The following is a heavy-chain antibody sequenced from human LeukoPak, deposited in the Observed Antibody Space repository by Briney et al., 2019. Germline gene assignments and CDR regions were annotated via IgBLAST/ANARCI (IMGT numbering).Heavy chain of an antibody. CDR3: ARAVKPSGSYDY. Sequence: GGSLRLSCAASGFTFSSYAMHWVRQAPGKGLEYVSAISSNGGSTYYANSVKGRFTISRDNSKNTLYLQMGSLRAEDMAVYYCARAVKPSGSYDYWGQGTLVTVSS. D-gene: IGHD3-10*01. CDR1: GFTFSSYA. CDR2: ISSNGGST. J-gene: IGHJ4*02. V-gene: IGHV3-64*01.